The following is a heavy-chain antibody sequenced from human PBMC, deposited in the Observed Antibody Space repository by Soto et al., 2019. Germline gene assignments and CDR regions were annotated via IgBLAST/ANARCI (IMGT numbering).Heavy chain of an antibody. Sequence: QVQLVESGGGVVQPGRSLRLSCAASGFTFSSYGMHWVRQAPGKGLEWVAVIWYDGSNKYYADSVKGRFTISRDNSKNTLYLQMNSLRAEDTAVYYCARAGWGLSIAVATEIDYWGQGTLVTVSS. J-gene: IGHJ4*02. D-gene: IGHD6-19*01. V-gene: IGHV3-33*01. CDR3: ARAGWGLSIAVATEIDY. CDR2: IWYDGSNK. CDR1: GFTFSSYG.